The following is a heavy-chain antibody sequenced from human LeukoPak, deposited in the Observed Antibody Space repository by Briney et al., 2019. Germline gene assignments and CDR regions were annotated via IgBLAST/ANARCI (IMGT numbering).Heavy chain of an antibody. CDR1: GFTFSSYW. Sequence: GGSLRLSCAASGFTFSSYWMHWVRQAPGKGLVWVSRINSGGSSTSYADSVKGRFTISRDNAKNTLYLQMNSLRAEDTAVYYCARAPLHYYDSSGYYYDYFQHWGQGTLVTVSS. D-gene: IGHD3-22*01. J-gene: IGHJ1*01. V-gene: IGHV3-74*01. CDR3: ARAPLHYYDSSGYYYDYFQH. CDR2: INSGGSST.